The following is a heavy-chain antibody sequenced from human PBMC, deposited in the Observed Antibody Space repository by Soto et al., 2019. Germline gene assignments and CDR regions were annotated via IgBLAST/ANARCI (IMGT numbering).Heavy chain of an antibody. Sequence: SVKGSCKASGGTFSSYAISWVRQAPGQGLEWMGGIIPIFGTANYAQKFQGRVTITADKSTSTAYMELSSLRSEDTAVYYCARGRITIFVVIIPGALYGMDVSCEGXTLTVS. J-gene: IGHJ6*02. CDR2: IIPIFGTA. CDR3: ARGRITIFVVIIPGALYGMDV. CDR1: GGTFSSYA. V-gene: IGHV1-69*06. D-gene: IGHD3-3*01.